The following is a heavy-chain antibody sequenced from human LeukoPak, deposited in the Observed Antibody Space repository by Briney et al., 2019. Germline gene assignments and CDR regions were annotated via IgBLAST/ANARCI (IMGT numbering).Heavy chain of an antibody. V-gene: IGHV3-23*01. CDR3: AKSMTLQWRGFFDL. D-gene: IGHD6-19*01. CDR2: ISDSGANT. J-gene: IGHJ2*01. CDR1: GFIFSNYA. Sequence: GGSLRLSCAASGFIFSNYAMSWVRQAPGKGLEWVSTISDSGANTYYADSVRGRFTISRDNSKNTLYLQKNSLRADDTAIYYCAKSMTLQWRGFFDLWGRGTHVTVSS.